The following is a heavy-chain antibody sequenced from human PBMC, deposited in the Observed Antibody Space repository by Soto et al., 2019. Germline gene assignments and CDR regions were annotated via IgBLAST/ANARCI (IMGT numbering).Heavy chain of an antibody. CDR1: GYSFTNYW. Sequence: GESLKISCKGSGYSFTNYWIGWVRQMPGKGLEWMVIIYPGDSDTRYSPSFQGQVTISADKSISTAYLQWSSLKASDTAMYYCARQLLGCCSSPPGLNYFYYGMDVWGQGTTVTVSS. CDR2: IYPGDSDT. V-gene: IGHV5-51*01. D-gene: IGHD2-2*01. CDR3: ARQLLGCCSSPPGLNYFYYGMDV. J-gene: IGHJ6*02.